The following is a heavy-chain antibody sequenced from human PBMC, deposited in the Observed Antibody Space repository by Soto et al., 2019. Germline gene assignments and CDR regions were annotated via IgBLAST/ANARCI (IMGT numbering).Heavy chain of an antibody. CDR3: ARDKITGIRDY. J-gene: IGHJ4*02. CDR2: INAGNGNT. Sequence: QVQLVQSGAEEKKPGASVKVSCKASGYTFTSYDMHWVRQAPGQRLEWMGWINAGNGNTKYSQKFQGRVTITRDTSASTAYMELSRLRSEDTAVYYCARDKITGIRDYWGQGTLVTDSS. V-gene: IGHV1-3*05. CDR1: GYTFTSYD. D-gene: IGHD1-20*01.